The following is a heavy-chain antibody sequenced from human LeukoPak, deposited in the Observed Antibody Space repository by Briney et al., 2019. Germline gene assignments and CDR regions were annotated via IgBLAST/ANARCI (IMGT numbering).Heavy chain of an antibody. D-gene: IGHD1-26*01. V-gene: IGHV3-74*01. CDR3: ARGLVPGFLDY. CDR2: INSDESLT. J-gene: IGHJ4*02. Sequence: PGGSLRLSCAASGFTFSSSWMYWVRQAPGKGLLWVSRINSDESLTTYADSVKGRFTISRDNAKNTRYEQTNSLRAEDTAVYYCARGLVPGFLDYWGQGTPVTVSS. CDR1: GFTFSSSW.